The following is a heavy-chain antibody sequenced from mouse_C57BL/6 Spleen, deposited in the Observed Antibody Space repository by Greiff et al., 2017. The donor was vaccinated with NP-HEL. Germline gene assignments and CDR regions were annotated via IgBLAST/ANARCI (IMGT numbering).Heavy chain of an antibody. V-gene: IGHV5-17*01. J-gene: IGHJ2*01. CDR2: ISSGSSTI. CDR3: ARVPLFDY. Sequence: EVQLVESGGGFVKPGGSLKLSCAASGFTFSDYGMHRVRQAPEKGLEWVAYISSGSSTIYYEDTVKGRFTISRDKAKNTLFLQMPSLRSEDTAMYYCARVPLFDYWGQGTTLTVSS. CDR1: GFTFSDYG. D-gene: IGHD5-1*01.